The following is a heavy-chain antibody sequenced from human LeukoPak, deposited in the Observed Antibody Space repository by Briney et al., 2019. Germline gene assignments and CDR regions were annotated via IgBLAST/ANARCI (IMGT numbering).Heavy chain of an antibody. CDR2: IYSGGST. Sequence: GGSLRLSCAASGFTVSSNYMSWVRQAPGKGLEWVSVIYSGGSTYYADSVKGRFTISRDNSKNTLYLQMNSLKTEDTAVYYCTTSNDILTGYWWLDYWGQGTLVTVSS. V-gene: IGHV3-53*01. D-gene: IGHD3-9*01. CDR1: GFTVSSNY. CDR3: TTSNDILTGYWWLDY. J-gene: IGHJ4*02.